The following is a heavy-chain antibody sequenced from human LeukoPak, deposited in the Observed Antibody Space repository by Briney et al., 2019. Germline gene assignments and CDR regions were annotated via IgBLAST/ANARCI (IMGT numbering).Heavy chain of an antibody. CDR1: GGSISSGSYY. Sequence: SETLSLTCTVSGGSISSGSYYWSWIRQPPGKGLEWIGYIYYSGSTNYNPSLKSRVTISVDTSKNQFSLKLSSVTAAVSAVYYCARVSGSGTIFDYWGQGTLVTVSS. J-gene: IGHJ4*02. CDR2: IYYSGST. D-gene: IGHD3-10*01. CDR3: ARVSGSGTIFDY. V-gene: IGHV4-61*01.